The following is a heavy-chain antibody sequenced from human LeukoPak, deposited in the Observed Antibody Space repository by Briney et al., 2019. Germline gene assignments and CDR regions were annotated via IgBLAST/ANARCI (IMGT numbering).Heavy chain of an antibody. J-gene: IGHJ4*02. CDR1: GFTFSSYG. CDR3: ARVRDGSSWYVNYFDY. Sequence: GRSLRLSCAASGFTFSSYGMHWVRQAPGKRLEWVAVIWYDGSNKYYADSVKGRFTISRDNSKNTLYLQMNSLRAEDTAVYYCARVRDGSSWYVNYFDYWGQGTLVTVSS. CDR2: IWYDGSNK. D-gene: IGHD6-13*01. V-gene: IGHV3-33*01.